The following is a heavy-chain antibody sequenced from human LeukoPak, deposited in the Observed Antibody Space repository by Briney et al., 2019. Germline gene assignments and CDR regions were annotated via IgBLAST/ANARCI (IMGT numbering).Heavy chain of an antibody. CDR3: ARDRWLGY. J-gene: IGHJ4*02. CDR1: GGSLSSDY. D-gene: IGHD5-12*01. CDR2: IYYSGST. V-gene: IGHV4-59*01. Sequence: SETLSLTCTVSGGSLSSDYWSWIRQPPGKGLEWIGYIYYSGSTNYNPSLKSRVTISVDTSKNQFSLKLASVTTADTAVYYCARDRWLGYWGQGTLVTVSS.